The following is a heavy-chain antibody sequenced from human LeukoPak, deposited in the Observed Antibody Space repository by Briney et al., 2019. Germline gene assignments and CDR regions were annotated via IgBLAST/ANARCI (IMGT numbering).Heavy chain of an antibody. J-gene: IGHJ4*02. CDR3: ARLTQYA. Sequence: GGSLRLSCAASGFTFTTYWMHWVRQAPGKGLVWVSHINSDGSITSYADSVKGRFTISRDNSKNTLYLQMNSLRAEDTAVYYCARLTQYAWGQGTLVTVSS. CDR2: INSDGSIT. V-gene: IGHV3-74*01. CDR1: GFTFTTYW. D-gene: IGHD2-8*01.